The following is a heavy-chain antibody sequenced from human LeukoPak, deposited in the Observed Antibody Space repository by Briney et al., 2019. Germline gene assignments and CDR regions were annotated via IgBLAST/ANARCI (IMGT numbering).Heavy chain of an antibody. D-gene: IGHD2-15*01. CDR3: ARIERRDCSGSFDY. CDR2: ISSSGSTI. CDR1: GLTFSDYY. Sequence: GGSLRLSCAASGLTFSDYYMSWVRQAPGKGLEWVSYISSSGSTIYYAVSVKGLFTISRDNAKNSLYLQVNSLRGEDTAVYYCARIERRDCSGSFDYWGQGTLVTV. V-gene: IGHV3-11*01. J-gene: IGHJ4*02.